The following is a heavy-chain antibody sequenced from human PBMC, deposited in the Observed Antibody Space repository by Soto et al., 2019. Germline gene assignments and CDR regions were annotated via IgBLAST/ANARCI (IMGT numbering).Heavy chain of an antibody. CDR1: GFTFIKYP. D-gene: IGHD4-17*01. J-gene: IGHJ3*01. Sequence: PGGSLRLSCAASGFTFIKYPMSWVRQAPGKGLEWVSSIIGTTGSTYYADSVKGRFTISRDNSKNTLYLQMNSLRAEDTAIYYCAKDTEDLGDYVRSLDVWDQGTVVTLSS. CDR2: IIGTTGST. CDR3: AKDTEDLGDYVRSLDV. V-gene: IGHV3-23*01.